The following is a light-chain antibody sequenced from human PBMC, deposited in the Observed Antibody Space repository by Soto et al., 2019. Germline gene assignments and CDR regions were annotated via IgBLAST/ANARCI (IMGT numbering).Light chain of an antibody. V-gene: IGKV3-11*01. CDR1: QSVSSH. CDR3: QQRSNWPPNT. J-gene: IGKJ2*01. Sequence: EIVLTQSPATLSLSPGERATLSCRASQSVSSHLAWYQQKPGQAPRLLMYDASNRATGIPARFSGSGSGTDFTLTISSLEPEDFAVYYCQQRSNWPPNTVGQGTKLEIK. CDR2: DAS.